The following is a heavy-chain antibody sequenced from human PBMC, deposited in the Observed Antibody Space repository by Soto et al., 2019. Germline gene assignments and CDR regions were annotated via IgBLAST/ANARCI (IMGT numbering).Heavy chain of an antibody. CDR1: GDSISGYY. V-gene: IGHV4-4*07. Sequence: QVQLQESGPGLVKPSETVSLICNVSGDSISGYYWSWIRQPAGKGLEWIGRIYSSGNANYNPSLMSRVSMSVDMSKPHFYPKVTSVTAADRAMYYCARGDVFDLWGQGTKVTVSS. CDR2: IYSSGNA. CDR3: ARGDVFDL. J-gene: IGHJ3*01.